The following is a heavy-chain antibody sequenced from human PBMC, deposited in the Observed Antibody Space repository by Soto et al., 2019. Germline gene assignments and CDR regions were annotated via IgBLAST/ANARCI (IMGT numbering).Heavy chain of an antibody. D-gene: IGHD3-10*01. CDR1: GYSFTSYW. Sequence: GGSLKISCKGSGYSFTSYWIGWVRQMPGKGLEWMGIIYPGDSDTRYSPSFQGQVTISADKSISTAYLQWSSLKASDTAMYYCARLGYYGSGSYSHWFDPWGQGTLVTVSS. J-gene: IGHJ5*02. V-gene: IGHV5-51*01. CDR2: IYPGDSDT. CDR3: ARLGYYGSGSYSHWFDP.